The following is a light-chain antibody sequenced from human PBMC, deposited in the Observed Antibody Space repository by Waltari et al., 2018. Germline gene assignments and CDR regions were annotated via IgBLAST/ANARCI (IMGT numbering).Light chain of an antibody. CDR3: QHYVTLPVT. V-gene: IGKV3-20*01. CDR2: HAS. J-gene: IGKJ1*01. CDR1: QSVGRS. Sequence: EIVLTQSPGTLSLSTGERATLSCRASQSVGRSLDWYQQKPGQAPRLLIYHASNRATGIPDRFSGSGSVTDFSLTISRLEPEDFAVYYCQHYVTLPVTFGQGTKVEIK.